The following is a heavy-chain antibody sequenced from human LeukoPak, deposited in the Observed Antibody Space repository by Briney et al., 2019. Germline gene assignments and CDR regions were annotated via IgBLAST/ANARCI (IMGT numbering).Heavy chain of an antibody. D-gene: IGHD3-10*01. CDR1: GFSVSSNY. Sequence: GGSLRLSCAASGFSVSSNYMTWVRQAPGKGLEWVSGISGSGDTTYYTDSVKGRFTISRDYSKNTLHLQMNSLRVEDTAVYYCAAFPRSTIRGVTMEPIDYWGLGTLVTVSS. CDR3: AAFPRSTIRGVTMEPIDY. V-gene: IGHV3-23*01. CDR2: ISGSGDTT. J-gene: IGHJ4*02.